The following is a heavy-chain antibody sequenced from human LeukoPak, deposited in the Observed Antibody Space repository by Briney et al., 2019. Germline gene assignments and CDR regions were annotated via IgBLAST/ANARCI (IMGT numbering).Heavy chain of an antibody. D-gene: IGHD6-6*01. V-gene: IGHV4-59*01. CDR1: GGSISSYY. CDR3: AREGSSSWFDP. J-gene: IGHJ5*02. CDR2: IYYSGGT. Sequence: SETLSLTCTVSGGSISSYYWSWIRQPPGKGLEWIGYIYYSGGTNYNPSLKSRVTISVDTSKNQFSLKLSSVTAADTAVYYCAREGSSSWFDPWGQGTLVTVSS.